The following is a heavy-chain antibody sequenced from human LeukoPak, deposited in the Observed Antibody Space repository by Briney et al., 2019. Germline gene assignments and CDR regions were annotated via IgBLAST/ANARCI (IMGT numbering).Heavy chain of an antibody. D-gene: IGHD5-12*01. J-gene: IGHJ4*02. CDR3: AESGYSGYDYVDY. CDR1: GGSFSGYY. V-gene: IGHV4-34*01. Sequence: PSETLSLTCAVYGGSFSGYYWSWIRQPPGKGLEWIGEINHSGSTNYNPSLKSRVTISVDTSKNQFSLKLSSVTAADTAVYYCAESGYSGYDYVDYWGQGTLVTVSS. CDR2: INHSGST.